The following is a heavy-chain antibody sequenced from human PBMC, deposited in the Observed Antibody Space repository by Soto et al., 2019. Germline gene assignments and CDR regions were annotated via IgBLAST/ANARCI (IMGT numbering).Heavy chain of an antibody. D-gene: IGHD2-2*01. V-gene: IGHV1-24*01. CDR3: ATAGYCSSTSCANWFDP. J-gene: IGHJ5*02. Sequence: SVKVSCKVSGYTLTELSMHWVRRAPVKGLEWMGGFDPEDGETIYAQKFQGRVTMTEDTSTDTAYMELSSLRSEDTAVYYCATAGYCSSTSCANWFDPWGQGTLVTVSS. CDR1: GYTLTELS. CDR2: FDPEDGET.